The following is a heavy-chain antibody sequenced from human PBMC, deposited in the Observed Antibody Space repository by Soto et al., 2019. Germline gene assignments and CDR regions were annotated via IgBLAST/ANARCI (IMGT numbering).Heavy chain of an antibody. CDR2: TSYRSKWYN. D-gene: IGHD6-13*01. Sequence: SQTLSLTCDISGDSVSSNSAAWNWIRQSPSRGLEWLGRTSYRSKWYNDYAVSVKSRITINPDTSKNQFSLKLASVTAADTAVYYCASQKLDVPAYFDYWGQGTLVTVSS. CDR1: GDSVSSNSAA. J-gene: IGHJ4*02. V-gene: IGHV6-1*01. CDR3: ASQKLDVPAYFDY.